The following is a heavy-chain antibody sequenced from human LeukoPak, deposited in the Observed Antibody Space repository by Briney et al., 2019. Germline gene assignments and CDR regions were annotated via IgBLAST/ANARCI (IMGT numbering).Heavy chain of an antibody. Sequence: GSLRLSCAASGFTFSSYAMHWVRQAPGKGLEWVAFIRYDGSNKYYADSVKGRFTISRDNSKNTLYLQMNSLRAEDTAVYYCAKTLRELSGGAFDIWGQGTMVTVSS. J-gene: IGHJ3*02. CDR1: GFTFSSYA. D-gene: IGHD1-26*01. CDR3: AKTLRELSGGAFDI. V-gene: IGHV3-30*02. CDR2: IRYDGSNK.